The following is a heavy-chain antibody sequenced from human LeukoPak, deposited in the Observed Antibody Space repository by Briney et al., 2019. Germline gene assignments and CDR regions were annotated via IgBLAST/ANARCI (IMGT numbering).Heavy chain of an antibody. CDR3: AKDPGIAAAGTEGRNPLWYRYIYYYYMDV. Sequence: AGGSLRLSCAASGFTFSSYGMHWVRQAPGKGLEWVAFIRYDGSNKYYADSVKGRFTISRDNSKNTLYLQMNSLRAEDTAVYYCAKDPGIAAAGTEGRNPLWYRYIYYYYMDVWGKGTTVTISS. D-gene: IGHD6-13*01. CDR1: GFTFSSYG. V-gene: IGHV3-30*02. CDR2: IRYDGSNK. J-gene: IGHJ6*03.